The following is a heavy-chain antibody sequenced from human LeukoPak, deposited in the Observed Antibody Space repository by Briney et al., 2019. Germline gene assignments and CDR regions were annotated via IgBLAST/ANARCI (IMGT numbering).Heavy chain of an antibody. Sequence: ASVKVSCKASGYTFTGYYMHWVRPAPGQGLEWMGWINPNSGGTNYAQKFQGRVTMTRDTSISTAYMELSRLRSDDTAAYYCARVVERGAYYFDYWGQGTLVTVSS. J-gene: IGHJ4*02. D-gene: IGHD1-1*01. V-gene: IGHV1-2*02. CDR1: GYTFTGYY. CDR3: ARVVERGAYYFDY. CDR2: INPNSGGT.